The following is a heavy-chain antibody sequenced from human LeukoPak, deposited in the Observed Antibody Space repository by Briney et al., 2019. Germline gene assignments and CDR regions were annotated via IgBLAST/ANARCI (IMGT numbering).Heavy chain of an antibody. D-gene: IGHD2-2*01. Sequence: PGRSLRLSCAASGLTFAGYDMSWVRQAPGKGLEWVSTISASGDNTYYAGSVKGRFTFSRDNSKNTLYLQMDGLRAEDTAVYYCAKRFCSATRCFHFDYWGQGTLVTVSS. V-gene: IGHV3-23*01. J-gene: IGHJ4*02. CDR3: AKRFCSATRCFHFDY. CDR2: ISASGDNT. CDR1: GLTFAGYD.